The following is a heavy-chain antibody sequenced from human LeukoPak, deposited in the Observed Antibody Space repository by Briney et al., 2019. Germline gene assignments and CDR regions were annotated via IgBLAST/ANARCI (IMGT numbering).Heavy chain of an antibody. CDR2: ISGSGGNT. J-gene: IGHJ5*02. V-gene: IGHV3-23*01. CDR1: GFTFSSYA. D-gene: IGHD4-23*01. CDR3: AKDIAVVTRAWFDP. Sequence: GGSLRLSCAASGFTFSSYAMSWVRQAPGKGLEWASVISGSGGNTYYADSVKGRFTISRDNSKNTLYLQLNSLRAEDTAVYYCAKDIAVVTRAWFDPWGQGTLVTVSS.